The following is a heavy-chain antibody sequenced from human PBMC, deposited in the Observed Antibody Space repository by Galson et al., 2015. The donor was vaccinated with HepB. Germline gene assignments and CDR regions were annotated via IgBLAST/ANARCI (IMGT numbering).Heavy chain of an antibody. V-gene: IGHV3-23*01. CDR2: ISGSGVTT. CDR1: GFIFSNYA. J-gene: IGHJ4*02. CDR3: ARSLLPAAIPTEFDF. D-gene: IGHD2-2*01. Sequence: SLRLSCAASGFIFSNYAMNWVRQAPGKGLEWVSIISGSGVTTYYADSVRGRFTISSDNSKNTVYLLMNSLRVEDTAVYYCARSLLPAAIPTEFDFWGQGTLVTVSS.